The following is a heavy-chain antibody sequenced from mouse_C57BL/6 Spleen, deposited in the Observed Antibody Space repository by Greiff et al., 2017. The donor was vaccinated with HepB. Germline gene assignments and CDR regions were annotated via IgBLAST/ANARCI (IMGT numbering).Heavy chain of an antibody. CDR3: ARLSTGTGGDY. J-gene: IGHJ2*01. CDR1: GYTFTSYW. Sequence: QVQLQQPGAELVKPGASVKLSCKASGYTFTSYWMHWVKQRPGQGLEWIGMIHPNSGSTNYNEKFKSKATLTVDKSSSTAYMQLSSLTSEDSAVYYWARLSTGTGGDYWGQGTTLTVSS. V-gene: IGHV1-64*01. D-gene: IGHD4-1*02. CDR2: IHPNSGST.